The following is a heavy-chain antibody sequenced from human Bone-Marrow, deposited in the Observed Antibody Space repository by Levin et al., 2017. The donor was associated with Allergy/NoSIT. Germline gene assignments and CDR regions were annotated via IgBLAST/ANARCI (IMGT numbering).Heavy chain of an antibody. V-gene: IGHV3-66*02. D-gene: IGHD1-1*01. J-gene: IGHJ4*02. CDR2: IYPTGDS. Sequence: GGSLRLSCAVSGFTVTDSHMSWVRQAPGRGLEWVSIIYPTGDSFYAASLRGRFAISRDNSKNTLFLHINSLRTEDTAVYFCARVFWDRRRTELYYFGSWGQGNLVTVSS. CDR1: GFTVTDSH. CDR3: ARVFWDRRRTELYYFGS.